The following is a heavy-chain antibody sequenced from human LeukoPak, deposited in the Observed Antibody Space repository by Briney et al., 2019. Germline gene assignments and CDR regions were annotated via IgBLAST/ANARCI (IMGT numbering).Heavy chain of an antibody. Sequence: PSETLSLTCAVSGGSISSGGYSWSWIRQPPGKGLEWIGYIYYSGSTYYNPSLKSRVTISVDTSKNQFSLKLNFVTAADTAVYYCAKYTSDYYDSSGYYNWFDPWGQGTLVTVSS. CDR3: AKYTSDYYDSSGYYNWFDP. V-gene: IGHV4-30-4*07. J-gene: IGHJ5*02. D-gene: IGHD3-22*01. CDR2: IYYSGST. CDR1: GGSISSGGYS.